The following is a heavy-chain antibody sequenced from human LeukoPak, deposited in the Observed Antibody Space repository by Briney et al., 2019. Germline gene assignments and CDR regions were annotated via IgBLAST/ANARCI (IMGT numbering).Heavy chain of an antibody. Sequence: GASVKVSCKASGYTFTGYYMHWVRQAPGQGLEWMGWINPNSGGTNYAQKFQGRVTMTRDTSISTAHMELSRLRSDDSAVYYCARGESTVTTYIANFGYWGQGTLVTVSS. J-gene: IGHJ4*02. D-gene: IGHD4-17*01. CDR1: GYTFTGYY. CDR2: INPNSGGT. V-gene: IGHV1-2*02. CDR3: ARGESTVTTYIANFGY.